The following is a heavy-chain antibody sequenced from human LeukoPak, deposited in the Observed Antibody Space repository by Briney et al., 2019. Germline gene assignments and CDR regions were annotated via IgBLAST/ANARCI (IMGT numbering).Heavy chain of an antibody. CDR3: ARPSSDYYYYAMDV. V-gene: IGHV4-34*01. Sequence: PSETLSLTCAVYGGSFSGYYWSWIRQPPGKGLEWIGEINHSGSTNYNPSLKSRVTISVDTSRNLFSLKLSSVTAADTAVYYCARPSSDYYYYAMDVWGQGTTVTVSS. D-gene: IGHD6-19*01. CDR1: GGSFSGYY. CDR2: INHSGST. J-gene: IGHJ6*02.